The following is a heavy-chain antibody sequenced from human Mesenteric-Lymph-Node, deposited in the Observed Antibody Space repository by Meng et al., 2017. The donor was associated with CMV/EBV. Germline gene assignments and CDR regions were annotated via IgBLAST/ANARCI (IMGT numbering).Heavy chain of an antibody. D-gene: IGHD3-10*01. Sequence: FTSYAVNWVRQAPGQGLEWMGWINTNTGNPTYAQGFTGRFVFSLDTSVSTAYLQISSLKAEDTAVYYCARDVLQWFGELSSLVPVDYWGQGTLVTVSS. CDR3: ARDVLQWFGELSSLVPVDY. CDR1: FTSYA. V-gene: IGHV7-4-1*02. J-gene: IGHJ4*02. CDR2: INTNTGNP.